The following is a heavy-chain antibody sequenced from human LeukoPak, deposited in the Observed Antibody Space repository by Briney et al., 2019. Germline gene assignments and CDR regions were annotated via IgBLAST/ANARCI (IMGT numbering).Heavy chain of an antibody. V-gene: IGHV4-34*01. D-gene: IGHD3-22*01. CDR2: INHSGST. CDR3: AKGTGYYDSSGPDPFYFDY. Sequence: SETLSLTCAVYGGSFSGYYWSWIRQPPGKGLEWIGEINHSGSTNYNPSLKSRVTISVDTSKNQFSLKLSSVTAADTAVYYCAKGTGYYDSSGPDPFYFDYWGQGTLVTVSS. CDR1: GGSFSGYY. J-gene: IGHJ4*02.